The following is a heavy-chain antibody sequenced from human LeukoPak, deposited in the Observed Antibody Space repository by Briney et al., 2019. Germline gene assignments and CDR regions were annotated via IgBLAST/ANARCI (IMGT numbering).Heavy chain of an antibody. Sequence: ASVKVSCKASGYTFTSYGIRWVRQAPGQGLEWMGWISAYNGNTNYAQKLQGRVTMTTDTSTSTAYTELRSLRSDDTAVYYCASTVGVGATTSTDAFDIWGQGTMVTVSS. D-gene: IGHD1-26*01. CDR3: ASTVGVGATTSTDAFDI. J-gene: IGHJ3*02. CDR1: GYTFTSYG. CDR2: ISAYNGNT. V-gene: IGHV1-18*01.